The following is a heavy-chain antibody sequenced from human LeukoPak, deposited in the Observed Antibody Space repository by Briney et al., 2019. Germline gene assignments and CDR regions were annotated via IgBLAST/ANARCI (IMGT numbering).Heavy chain of an antibody. Sequence: ASVKVSCKASGYTFTGYYMHWVRQAPGQGLEWMGWINPNSGGTNYAQKFQGRVTMTRDTSISTAYLELNSLRSDDTAMYYCARRFWCVISCSATGGLDVWGQGTTVSVSS. CDR3: ARRFWCVISCSATGGLDV. D-gene: IGHD2-2*01. CDR2: INPNSGGT. V-gene: IGHV1-2*02. CDR1: GYTFTGYY. J-gene: IGHJ6*02.